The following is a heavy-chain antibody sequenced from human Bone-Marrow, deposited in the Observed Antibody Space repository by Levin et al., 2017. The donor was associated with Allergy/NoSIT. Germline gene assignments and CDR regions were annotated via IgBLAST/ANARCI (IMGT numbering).Heavy chain of an antibody. CDR2: INHSGST. Sequence: SETLSLTCAVYGGSFSGYYWSWIRQPPGKGLEWIGEINHSGSTNYNPSLKSRVTISVDTSKNQFSLKLSSVTAADTAVYYCARCLGDPYYYYGMDVWGQGTTVTVSS. CDR3: ARCLGDPYYYYGMDV. V-gene: IGHV4-34*01. CDR1: GGSFSGYY. J-gene: IGHJ6*02. D-gene: IGHD3-16*01.